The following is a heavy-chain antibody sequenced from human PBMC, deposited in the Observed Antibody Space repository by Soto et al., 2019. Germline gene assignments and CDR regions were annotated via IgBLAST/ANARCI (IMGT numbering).Heavy chain of an antibody. CDR1: GGSISSSSDY. J-gene: IGHJ4*02. V-gene: IGHV4-39*01. CDR2: IYYSGTT. CDR3: ARQLTWIRNRNNDY. D-gene: IGHD5-18*01. Sequence: SETLSLTCTVSGGSISSSSDYWGWLRQPPGKGLEWIGSIYYSGTTYYNPSLKSRVTISVDTSKNQFSLKLSSVTAADTPVYYCARQLTWIRNRNNDYWGRGTLVTVSS.